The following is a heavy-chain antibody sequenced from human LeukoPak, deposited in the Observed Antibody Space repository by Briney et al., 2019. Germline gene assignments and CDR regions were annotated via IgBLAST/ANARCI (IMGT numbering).Heavy chain of an antibody. J-gene: IGHJ4*02. V-gene: IGHV3-21*01. CDR2: ISSSSSYI. Sequence: KTGGSLRLSCAASGFTFSSYSMNWVRQAPGKGLEWVSSISSSSSYIYYADSVKGRFTISRDNAKNSLYLQMNSLRAEDTAVYYCARDPKSHYYDSSGYSWYWGQGTLVTVSS. D-gene: IGHD3-22*01. CDR1: GFTFSSYS. CDR3: ARDPKSHYYDSSGYSWY.